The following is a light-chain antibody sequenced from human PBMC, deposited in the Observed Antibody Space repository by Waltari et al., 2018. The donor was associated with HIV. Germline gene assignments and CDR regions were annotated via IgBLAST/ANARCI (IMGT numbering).Light chain of an antibody. J-gene: IGKJ5*01. Sequence: DIQMTQPPSSLSASVGDRVTITCRARQAISNNLAWYQQKPGKVPKLLIYGASTLQSGVPSRFSGSGSGTDFTLTISSLQPDDVATYYCQNYNSAPPTFGQGTRLDIK. CDR3: QNYNSAPPT. CDR1: QAISNN. V-gene: IGKV1-27*01. CDR2: GAS.